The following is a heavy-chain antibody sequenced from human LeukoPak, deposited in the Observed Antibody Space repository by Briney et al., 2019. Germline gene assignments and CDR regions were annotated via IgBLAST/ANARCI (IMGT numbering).Heavy chain of an antibody. D-gene: IGHD3-10*01. CDR1: GFTFSSYG. CDR3: ARDYRVRGVIRASYGMDV. CDR2: IWYDGSNK. V-gene: IGHV3-33*08. J-gene: IGHJ6*02. Sequence: QPGGSLRLSCAASGFTFSSYGMHWVRQAPGKGLEWVAVIWYDGSNKYYADSVKGRFTISRDNSKNTLYLQMNSLRAEDTAVYYCARDYRVRGVIRASYGMDVWGQGTTVTVSS.